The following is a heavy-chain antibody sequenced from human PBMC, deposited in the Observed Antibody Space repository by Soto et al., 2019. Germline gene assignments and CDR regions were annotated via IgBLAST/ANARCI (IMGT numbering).Heavy chain of an antibody. CDR2: VYYSGST. D-gene: IGHD3-10*01. Sequence: SETLSLTCTVSGGSISPYYWSWIRQPPGKGLEWIGYVYYSGSTKYNPSLKSRVTISVDTSKNQFSLKLNSVSVADTAVYYCARDRTIITTTGAHYYYGMDVWGQGTTVTVSS. CDR3: ARDRTIITTTGAHYYYGMDV. CDR1: GGSISPYY. V-gene: IGHV4-59*01. J-gene: IGHJ6*02.